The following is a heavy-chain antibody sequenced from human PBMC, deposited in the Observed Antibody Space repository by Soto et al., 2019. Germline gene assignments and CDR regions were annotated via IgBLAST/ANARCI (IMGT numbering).Heavy chain of an antibody. D-gene: IGHD6-6*01. V-gene: IGHV4-38-2*01. CDR2: IYHSGTT. Sequence: SETLSLTCGVSGYSLTSGYHWGWLRQPPGWGLEWIGTIYHSGTTYYNPSLMSRVTMSVDTSKNQFSLKVTSATAADTAVYFCVRVYGRSSCFFDSWGQGTLVTVSS. CDR1: GYSLTSGYH. J-gene: IGHJ4*02. CDR3: VRVYGRSSCFFDS.